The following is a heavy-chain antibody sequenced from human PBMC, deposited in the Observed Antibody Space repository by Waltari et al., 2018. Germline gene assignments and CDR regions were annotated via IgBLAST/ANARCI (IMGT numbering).Heavy chain of an antibody. CDR2: MYRNGGSA. CDR1: GGTFSSYA. D-gene: IGHD2-15*01. J-gene: IGHJ4*02. CDR3: ARGEGGSYNPLFR. V-gene: IGHV1-69*11. Sequence: QVQLVQSGAEVKKPGSSVKVSCKASGGTFSSYAISWVRQAPGQGLEWMGRMYRNGGSANDGQRFRDRVTIHGDESTGTANMELSGWGSGDGAVYFWARGEGGSYNPLFRWGQGTLVTVSS.